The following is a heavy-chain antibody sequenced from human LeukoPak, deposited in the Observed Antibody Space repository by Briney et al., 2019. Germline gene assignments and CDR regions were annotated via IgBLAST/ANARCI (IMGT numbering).Heavy chain of an antibody. CDR1: GGSISRYY. J-gene: IGHJ5*02. Sequence: PSETLSLTCSVSGGSISRYYWSWVRQPPGKVLEWIGYIYASGSTNYNPSLKSRVTISVDTSKNQFSLNLTSVTAADTAVYYCARHGSVRSPLGPWGQGTLVTVSS. CDR2: IYASGST. CDR3: ARHGSVRSPLGP. V-gene: IGHV4-4*09. D-gene: IGHD3-10*01.